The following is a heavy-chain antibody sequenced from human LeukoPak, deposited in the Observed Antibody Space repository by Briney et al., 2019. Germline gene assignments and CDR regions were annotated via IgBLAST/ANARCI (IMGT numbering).Heavy chain of an antibody. J-gene: IGHJ4*02. CDR2: INPSDGST. CDR3: ARSVTIFGVATLVY. V-gene: IGHV1-46*01. D-gene: IGHD3-3*01. CDR1: GYTFTVYH. Sequence: ASVKVSCKASGYTFTVYHMHWVRQAPGQGLEWMGIINPSDGSTTYAQKFQGRVSITRDMSTSTLYMELSSLRSDDTAVYYCARSVTIFGVATLVYWGQGTPVTVSS.